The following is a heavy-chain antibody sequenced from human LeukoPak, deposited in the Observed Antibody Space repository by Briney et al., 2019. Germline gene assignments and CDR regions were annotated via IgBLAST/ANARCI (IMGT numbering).Heavy chain of an antibody. Sequence: GGSLRLSCAASGFTFDDYGMSWVRQAPGKGLEWVSGINWNGGSTGYADSVKGRFTISRDNAKNSLYLQMNSLRAEDTAVYYCAREETYYYGSGSPRDFDYWGQGTLVAVSS. CDR2: INWNGGST. D-gene: IGHD3-10*01. V-gene: IGHV3-20*04. CDR1: GFTFDDYG. CDR3: AREETYYYGSGSPRDFDY. J-gene: IGHJ4*02.